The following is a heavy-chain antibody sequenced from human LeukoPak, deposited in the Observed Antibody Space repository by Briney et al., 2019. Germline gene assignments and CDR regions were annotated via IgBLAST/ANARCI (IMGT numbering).Heavy chain of an antibody. CDR3: AKDLMRDRWFGES. D-gene: IGHD3-10*01. CDR2: ISPSGGIT. CDR1: GFTFSSHG. Sequence: PGGSLRPSCAASGFTFSSHGMNWVRQAPGKGLEWVSGISPSGGITYYTDSVKGRFTISRDNSKNTVSLQMNSLRGEDTAVYYCAKDLMRDRWFGESWGQGTLVTVSS. V-gene: IGHV3-23*01. J-gene: IGHJ5*02.